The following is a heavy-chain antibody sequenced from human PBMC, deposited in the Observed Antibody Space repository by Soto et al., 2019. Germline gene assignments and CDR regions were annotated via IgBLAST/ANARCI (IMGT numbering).Heavy chain of an antibody. D-gene: IGHD2-15*01. CDR2: ISSSSSYI. CDR3: ARRGRRYCSGGSCYSEGDAFDI. CDR1: GFTFSSYS. J-gene: IGHJ3*02. Sequence: EVQLVESGGGLVKPGGSLRLSCAASGFTFSSYSMNWVRQAPGKGLEWVSSISSSSSYIYYADSVKGRFTISRDNAKNSLCLQMNSLRAEDTAVYYCARRGRRYCSGGSCYSEGDAFDIWGQGTMVTVSS. V-gene: IGHV3-21*01.